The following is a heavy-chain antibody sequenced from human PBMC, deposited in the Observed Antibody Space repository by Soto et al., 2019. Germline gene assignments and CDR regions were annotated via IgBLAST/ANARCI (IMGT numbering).Heavy chain of an antibody. CDR1: GFTFSNYT. CDR3: ARRMLSGLMFGSHFDY. V-gene: IGHV3-21*01. Sequence: PGGSLRLSCAGSGFTFSNYTMNWVRQAPGKGLEWVSSISRSNSYIKYADSVKGRFTVSRDNAKNSLYLQMNSLRAEDTAVYFCARRMLSGLMFGSHFDYWGLGTLVTVSS. CDR2: ISRSNSYI. D-gene: IGHD3-10*02. J-gene: IGHJ4*02.